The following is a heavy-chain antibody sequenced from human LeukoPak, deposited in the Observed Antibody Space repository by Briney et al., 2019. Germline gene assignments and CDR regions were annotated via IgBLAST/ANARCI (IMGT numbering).Heavy chain of an antibody. D-gene: IGHD4-17*01. V-gene: IGHV3-53*01. J-gene: IGHJ4*02. CDR1: GFTVSTNY. Sequence: PGGSLRLSCAASGFTVSTNYMTWVRQAPGKGLEWVSGISSAGSTYYADSVKGRFTISRDNSKNTLYLQMNSLREEDTAVYYCASQTTVKYYFDSWGQGTLVTVSS. CDR3: ASQTTVKYYFDS. CDR2: ISSAGST.